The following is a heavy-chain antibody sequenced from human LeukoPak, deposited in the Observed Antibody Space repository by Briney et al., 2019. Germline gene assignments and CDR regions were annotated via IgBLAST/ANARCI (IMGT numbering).Heavy chain of an antibody. CDR2: ISDSGGST. V-gene: IGHV3-23*01. D-gene: IGHD3-9*01. CDR1: GFTFSSYA. CDR3: AKDTLRYFDWSDAFDI. J-gene: IGHJ3*02. Sequence: GGSLRLFCAASGFTFSSYAMRWVRQAPGKGLEGVSVISDSGGSTYYADSVKGRFTISRDNSKNTLYLQMNSLRAEDTAVYYCAKDTLRYFDWSDAFDIWGQGTMVTVSS.